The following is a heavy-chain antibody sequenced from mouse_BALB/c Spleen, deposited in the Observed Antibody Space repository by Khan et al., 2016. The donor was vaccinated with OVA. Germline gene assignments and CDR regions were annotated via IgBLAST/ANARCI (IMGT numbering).Heavy chain of an antibody. CDR2: IWSDGST. CDR1: GFSLTNYG. J-gene: IGHJ4*01. V-gene: IGHV2-6-1*01. Sequence: VQLQQSGPGLVAPSQSLSITCTISGFSLTNYGVHWVRQAPGKGLEWLVVIWSDGSTTYNSALKSRLTIRKDNSKSQVLLKMNSLQTDDTAMYFCARQPYYHYNIMDYWGQGTSVTVSS. D-gene: IGHD2-10*01. CDR3: ARQPYYHYNIMDY.